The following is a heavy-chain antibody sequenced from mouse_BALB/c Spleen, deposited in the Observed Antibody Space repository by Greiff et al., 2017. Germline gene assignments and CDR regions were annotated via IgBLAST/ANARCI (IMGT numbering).Heavy chain of an antibody. CDR2: IRNKANGYTT. V-gene: IGHV7-3*02. Sequence: EVQRVESGGGLVQPGGSLRLSCATSGFTFTDYYMSWVRQPPGKALEWLGFIRNKANGYTTEYSASVKGRFTISRDNSQSILYLQMNALGAEDTAIYYCARDGPYYYGSSYDYAMDYWGQGTSVTVSS. J-gene: IGHJ4*01. CDR1: GFTFTDYY. CDR3: ARDGPYYYGSSYDYAMDY. D-gene: IGHD1-1*01.